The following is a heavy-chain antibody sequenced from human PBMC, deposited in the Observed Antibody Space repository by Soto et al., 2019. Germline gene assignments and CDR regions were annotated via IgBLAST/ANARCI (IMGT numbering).Heavy chain of an antibody. CDR2: IIPIFGIA. CDR1: GGTFSSYA. Sequence: ASVKVSCKASGGTFSSYAISWVRQAPGQGLEWMGGIIPIFGIANYAQKFQGRVTITADKSPSTAYMELSSLRAEDTAVYYCATGYSSSWYDYWGQGTLVTVSS. D-gene: IGHD6-13*01. CDR3: ATGYSSSWYDY. J-gene: IGHJ4*02. V-gene: IGHV1-69*10.